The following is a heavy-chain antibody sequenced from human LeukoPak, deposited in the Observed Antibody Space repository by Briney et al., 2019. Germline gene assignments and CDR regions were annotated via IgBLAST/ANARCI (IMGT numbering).Heavy chain of an antibody. D-gene: IGHD2-15*01. Sequence: GGSLRHSCAASGFIFSSYGMHWVRQAPGKGLDWVFYISNDGRETNYAESVKGRFTIFRDNSKNTLYLQMNSLRAEDTAVYYCAKVGGQRDCSGGSCYSPYFDYWGQGTLVTVSS. CDR2: ISNDGRET. J-gene: IGHJ4*02. CDR1: GFIFSSYG. CDR3: AKVGGQRDCSGGSCYSPYFDY. V-gene: IGHV3-30*02.